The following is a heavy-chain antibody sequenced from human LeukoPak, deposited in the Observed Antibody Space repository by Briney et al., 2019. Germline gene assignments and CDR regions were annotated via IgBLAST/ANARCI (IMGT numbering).Heavy chain of an antibody. D-gene: IGHD1-7*01. V-gene: IGHV3-48*03. J-gene: IGHJ5*02. CDR1: GFTFSSYE. CDR3: ARGRRGNYFDP. CDR2: ISSSGTTI. Sequence: GGSLRLSCAASGFTFSSYEMHWVRQAPGKGLEWVLYISSSGTTIFYADSVKGRFTISRDNAKNSLYLQMSSLRAEDSAVYYCARGRRGNYFDPWGQGTLVTVSS.